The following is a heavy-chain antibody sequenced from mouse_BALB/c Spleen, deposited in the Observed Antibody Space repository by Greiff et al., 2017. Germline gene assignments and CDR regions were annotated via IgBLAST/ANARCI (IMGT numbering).Heavy chain of an antibody. CDR2: IYPGSGST. J-gene: IGHJ3*01. V-gene: IGHV1S22*01. CDR3: TRGITTVAPAWFAY. Sequence: LQQPGSELVRPGASVKLSCKASGYTFTSYWMHWVKQRPGQGLEWIGNIYPGSGSTNYDEKFKSKATLTVDTSSSTAYMQLSSLTSEDSAVYYCTRGITTVAPAWFAYWGQGTLVTVSA. CDR1: GYTFTSYW. D-gene: IGHD1-1*01.